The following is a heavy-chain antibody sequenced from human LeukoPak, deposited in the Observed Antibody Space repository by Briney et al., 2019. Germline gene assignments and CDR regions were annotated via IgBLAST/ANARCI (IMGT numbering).Heavy chain of an antibody. D-gene: IGHD1-26*01. Sequence: GGSLRLSCAASGFTFDDYGMSWLRQAPGKGLEWVSGINWNGGSTGYADSVKGRFAISRDNAKNSLYLQMNSLRPEDTALYYCARDQVGAPSPRAFDIWGQGTVVTVSS. CDR2: INWNGGST. J-gene: IGHJ3*02. CDR3: ARDQVGAPSPRAFDI. CDR1: GFTFDDYG. V-gene: IGHV3-20*04.